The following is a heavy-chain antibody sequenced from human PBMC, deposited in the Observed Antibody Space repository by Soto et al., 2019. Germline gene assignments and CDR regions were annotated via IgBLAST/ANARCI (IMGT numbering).Heavy chain of an antibody. CDR2: INEDGSYK. V-gene: IGHV3-74*03. Sequence: GGCLRLSCATSGFTFSDEGMHWARQVPGKGLVWLSRINEDGSYKKYADFVEGRFTISRDDAKSELYLHMDRLRAEDTAVYYCARGGLEPFDYLGQGALVTVSS. D-gene: IGHD1-1*01. CDR1: GFTFSDEG. CDR3: ARGGLEPFDY. J-gene: IGHJ4*02.